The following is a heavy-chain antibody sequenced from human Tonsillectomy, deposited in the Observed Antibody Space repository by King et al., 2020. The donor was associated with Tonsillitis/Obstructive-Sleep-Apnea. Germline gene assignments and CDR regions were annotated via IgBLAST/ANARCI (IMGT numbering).Heavy chain of an antibody. CDR3: TTDRDGSILFAP. V-gene: IGHV4-59*01. Sequence: QLQESGPGLVKPSETLSLTCTVSGGSITSYYWSWIRQPPGKGLEWIGYSHYSGITNYNPSLKSRVTLSVDTSKSQFSLRLSSVTAAATALYYCTTDRDGSILFAPWGQGTLVTVSS. CDR1: GGSITSYY. CDR2: SHYSGIT. D-gene: IGHD5-24*01. J-gene: IGHJ5*02.